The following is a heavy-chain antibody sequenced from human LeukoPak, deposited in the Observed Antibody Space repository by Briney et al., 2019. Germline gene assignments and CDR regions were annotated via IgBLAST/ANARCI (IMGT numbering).Heavy chain of an antibody. CDR2: INDSGST. CDR3: ARRKDYVGWFDP. V-gene: IGHV4-34*01. D-gene: IGHD4-17*01. CDR1: GGSFSGYS. J-gene: IGHJ5*02. Sequence: SETLSLTCAVSGGSFSGYSWTWIRQPPGKGLEWIGEINDSGSTNYNPSLETPVTISVDTSKNQFSLKVNSVTAADTAVYYCARRKDYVGWFDPWGQGSLVTVSS.